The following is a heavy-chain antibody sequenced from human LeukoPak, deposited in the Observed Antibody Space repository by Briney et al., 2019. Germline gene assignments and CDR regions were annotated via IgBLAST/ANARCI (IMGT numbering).Heavy chain of an antibody. CDR1: GGSISSGSYY. Sequence: SETLSLTCTVSGGSISSGSYYWSWIRQPAGKGLEWIGRIYTSGSTNYNPSLKSRVTMSVDTSKNHFSLKLSSVTAADTAVYYCARANSYDGSGHYYEFAYWGQGTLVTVSS. CDR2: IYTSGST. D-gene: IGHD3-22*01. CDR3: ARANSYDGSGHYYEFAY. J-gene: IGHJ4*02. V-gene: IGHV4-61*02.